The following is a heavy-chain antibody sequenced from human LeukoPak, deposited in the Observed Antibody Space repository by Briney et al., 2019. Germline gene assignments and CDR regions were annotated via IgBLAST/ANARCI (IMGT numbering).Heavy chain of an antibody. CDR3: ATGATMVRGVRAFQH. Sequence: ASVKVSCTVSGYTFTDYYMHWVQQAPGKGLEWMGLVDPEDGETIYAEKFQGRVTITADTSTDTAYMELSSLRSEDTAVYYCATGATMVRGVRAFQHWGQGTLVTVSS. J-gene: IGHJ1*01. CDR2: VDPEDGET. CDR1: GYTFTDYY. V-gene: IGHV1-69-2*01. D-gene: IGHD3-10*01.